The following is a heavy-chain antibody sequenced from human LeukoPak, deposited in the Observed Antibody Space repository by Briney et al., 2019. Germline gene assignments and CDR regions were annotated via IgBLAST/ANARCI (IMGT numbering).Heavy chain of an antibody. CDR3: ARSTGGGSSSY. CDR1: GFTFSSYW. J-gene: IGHJ4*02. CDR2: INGDGSST. Sequence: PGGSLRLSCAASGFTFSSYWMQWVRQVPGKGLLWVSRINGDGSSTSYADSVKGRFTISRDNAKNTVYLQMNSLRVEDTAVYYCARSTGGGSSSYWGQGTLVTVSS. D-gene: IGHD6-13*01. V-gene: IGHV3-74*01.